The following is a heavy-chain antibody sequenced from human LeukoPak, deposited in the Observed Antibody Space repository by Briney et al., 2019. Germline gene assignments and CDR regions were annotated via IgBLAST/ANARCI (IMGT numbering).Heavy chain of an antibody. CDR1: GYTFTSYY. CDR2: INPSGGST. D-gene: IGHD5/OR15-5a*01. J-gene: IGHJ4*02. Sequence: ASVKVSCKASGYTFTSYYMHWVRQAPGQGLEWMGIINPSGGSTSYAQKFQGGVTMTRDMSTSTVYMELSSLRSEDTAVYYCARESSIVSFDYWGQGTLVTVSS. CDR3: ARESSIVSFDY. V-gene: IGHV1-46*01.